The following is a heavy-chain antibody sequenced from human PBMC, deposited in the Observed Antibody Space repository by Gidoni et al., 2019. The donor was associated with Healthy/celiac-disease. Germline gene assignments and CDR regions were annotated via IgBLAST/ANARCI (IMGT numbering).Heavy chain of an antibody. CDR3: ARVPAYCGGDCFFGEDAFDI. CDR2: IIPIFGTA. CDR1: GGTFSSYA. Sequence: QVQLVQSGAEVKKPGSSVKVSCKASGGTFSSYAISWVRQAPGQGLEWMGGIIPIFGTANYAQKFQGRVTITADESTSTAYMELSSLRSEDTAVYYCARVPAYCGGDCFFGEDAFDIWGQGTMVTVSS. D-gene: IGHD2-21*02. V-gene: IGHV1-69*01. J-gene: IGHJ3*02.